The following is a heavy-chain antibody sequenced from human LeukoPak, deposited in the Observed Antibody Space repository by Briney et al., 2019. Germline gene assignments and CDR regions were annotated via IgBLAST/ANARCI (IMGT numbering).Heavy chain of an antibody. D-gene: IGHD3-22*01. Sequence: GGSLRLSCAASGFIFRSFGMHWVRQSPGKGLEWLAVVGYDGDKRDYADSVKGRFTISRDNSRNTIDLQLSSLRAEDTAVYYCARDSGPDYYDGSGYYGIWGQGTLVTVSS. CDR3: ARDSGPDYYDGSGYYGI. CDR1: GFIFRSFG. V-gene: IGHV3-33*08. CDR2: VGYDGDKR. J-gene: IGHJ4*02.